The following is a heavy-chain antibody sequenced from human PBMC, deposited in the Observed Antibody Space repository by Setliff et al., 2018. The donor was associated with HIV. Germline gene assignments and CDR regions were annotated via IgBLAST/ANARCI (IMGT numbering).Heavy chain of an antibody. Sequence: SETLSLTCTASGGSIGSYYWNWIRQPPGKGLESIGHIFDSGSAYYNPSLKSRVTISLDTSKNQFSLKLTSVTAADTAVYYCARGGAGYPAKGRAMDVWGQGTTVTV. V-gene: IGHV4-59*08. CDR3: ARGGAGYPAKGRAMDV. CDR2: IFDSGSA. D-gene: IGHD3-16*01. CDR1: GGSIGSYY. J-gene: IGHJ6*02.